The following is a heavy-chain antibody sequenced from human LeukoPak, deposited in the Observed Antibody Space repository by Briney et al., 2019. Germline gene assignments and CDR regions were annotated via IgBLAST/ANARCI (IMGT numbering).Heavy chain of an antibody. CDR2: ISYSGST. CDR1: GGSISSGGYY. J-gene: IGHJ4*02. V-gene: IGHV4-31*03. D-gene: IGHD3-22*01. CDR3: AREDSSDYYSGYFDS. Sequence: SETLSLTCTVSGGSISSGGYYWSWIHQHPGKGLEWIGYISYSGSTFYNPSLQSRVAMSLDTSKSQFSLKLSSVSAADTAVYFCAREDSSDYYSGYFDSWGQGALVTVSS.